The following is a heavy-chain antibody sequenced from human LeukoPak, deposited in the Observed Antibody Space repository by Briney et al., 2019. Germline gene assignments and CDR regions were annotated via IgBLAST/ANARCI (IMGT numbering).Heavy chain of an antibody. Sequence: GRSLRLSCAASGFTFSSFGIHWVRQAPGKGLEWVAVISYDGSNKYYADSVKGRFTISRDNSKNTLYLQMNSLRAEDTAVYYCAREEAVAGKVPGYWGQGTLVTVSS. CDR1: GFTFSSFG. V-gene: IGHV3-30*03. J-gene: IGHJ4*02. D-gene: IGHD6-19*01. CDR2: ISYDGSNK. CDR3: AREEAVAGKVPGY.